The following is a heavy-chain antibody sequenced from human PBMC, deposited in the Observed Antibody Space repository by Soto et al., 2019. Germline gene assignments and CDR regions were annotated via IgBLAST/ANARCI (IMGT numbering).Heavy chain of an antibody. Sequence: EVQLLESGGVVVQPGGSLRLSCAASGFMFSSYAMTWIRQAPGKGLEWVSTISGSGELTYFADSVKGRCTISRDNSTNTLYLPMNSLRAEDTAVYYCAKRGDYTSASCRGAFDPWGQGTLVTVSS. CDR1: GFMFSSYA. CDR2: ISGSGELT. CDR3: AKRGDYTSASCRGAFDP. V-gene: IGHV3-23*01. J-gene: IGHJ5*02. D-gene: IGHD2-2*01.